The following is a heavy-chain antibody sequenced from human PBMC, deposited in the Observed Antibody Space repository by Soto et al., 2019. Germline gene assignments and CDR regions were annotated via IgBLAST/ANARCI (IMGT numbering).Heavy chain of an antibody. Sequence: SETLSLTCAVNGGSFSGYSWSWIRQPPGKGLKWIGEINHSKRTNYNPSLKSRETKQVNPSKNKIYLKLSSVTASDTAVYYCAIFPVRKYYGAGSYNNYYFGMDVWGQGTTVT. CDR1: GGSFSGYS. CDR2: INHSKRT. J-gene: IGHJ6*02. V-gene: IGHV4-34*01. D-gene: IGHD3-10*01. CDR3: AIFPVRKYYGAGSYNNYYFGMDV.